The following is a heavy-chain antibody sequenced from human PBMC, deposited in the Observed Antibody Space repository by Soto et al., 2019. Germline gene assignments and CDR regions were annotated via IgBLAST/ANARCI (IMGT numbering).Heavy chain of an antibody. CDR3: ARTHTATDSTWSYYYYGMDV. D-gene: IGHD5-18*01. Sequence: PGGSLRLSCSAAEFTFSRFGLHWAGQGSGKGLEWVAVIWYDGSNKYYADSVKGRFTISRDNSKNTLYLQMNSLRAEDTAVYYCARTHTATDSTWSYYYYGMDVWGQGT. CDR1: EFTFSRFG. J-gene: IGHJ6*02. V-gene: IGHV3-33*01. CDR2: IWYDGSNK.